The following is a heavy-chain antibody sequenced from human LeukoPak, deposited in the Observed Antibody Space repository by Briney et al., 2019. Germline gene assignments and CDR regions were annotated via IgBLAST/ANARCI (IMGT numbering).Heavy chain of an antibody. V-gene: IGHV4-39*01. CDR3: ARHVLPRSAMTTFYVSYFDY. J-gene: IGHJ4*02. CDR2: IYYSGST. D-gene: IGHD3-16*01. CDR1: GGSISSSSYY. Sequence: SETLSLTCTVSGGSISSSSYYRGWIRQPPGKGLEWIGSIYYSGSTYYNPSLKSRVTISVDTSKNQFSLKLSSVTAAHTAVYYFARHVLPRSAMTTFYVSYFDYWGQGTLVTVSS.